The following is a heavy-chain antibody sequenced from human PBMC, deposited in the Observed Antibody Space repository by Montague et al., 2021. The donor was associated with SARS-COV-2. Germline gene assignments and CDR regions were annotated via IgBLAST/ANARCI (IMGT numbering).Heavy chain of an antibody. CDR2: IYYSGST. J-gene: IGHJ6*02. CDR3: ARGDVVVVAANDYYYGMDV. D-gene: IGHD2-15*01. CDR1: GGSISSYY. Sequence: SETLSLTCTVSGGSISSYYWSWIRKPPGKGLEWIGNIYYSGSTNXXPSLTRRVTISVDTSKNQFSLKLSSVTAADTAVYYCARGDVVVVAANDYYYGMDVWGQGTTVTVSS. V-gene: IGHV4-59*01.